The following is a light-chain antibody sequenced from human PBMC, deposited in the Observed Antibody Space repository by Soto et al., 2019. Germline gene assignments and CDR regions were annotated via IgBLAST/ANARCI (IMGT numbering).Light chain of an antibody. V-gene: IGKV3-15*01. CDR2: GAS. CDR1: QSLRSN. J-gene: IGKJ1*01. Sequence: IVMTQSPPTLSVSPGEGATLSCRASQSLRSNLAWYQQKPGQAPRLLIYGASTRATGIPARFSGSGSGTDFTLTISGLQSEDSAVYYCQQYGYWPRTFGQGIKVDIK. CDR3: QQYGYWPRT.